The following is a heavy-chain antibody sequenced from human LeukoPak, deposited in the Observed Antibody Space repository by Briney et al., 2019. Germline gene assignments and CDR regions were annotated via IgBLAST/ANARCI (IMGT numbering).Heavy chain of an antibody. J-gene: IGHJ4*02. CDR2: ISGSGGST. CDR3: AKDQEADDYGDYGFDY. D-gene: IGHD4-17*01. CDR1: GFTFSSYA. Sequence: PGGSLRLSCAASGFTFSSYAMSWVRQAPGKGLERVSAISGSGGSTYYSDSVKGRFTISRDNSKNTLYLQMNSLRAEDTAVYYCAKDQEADDYGDYGFDYWGQGTLVTVSS. V-gene: IGHV3-23*01.